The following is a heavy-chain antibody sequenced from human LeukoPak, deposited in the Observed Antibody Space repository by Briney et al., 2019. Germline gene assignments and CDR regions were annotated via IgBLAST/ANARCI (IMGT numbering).Heavy chain of an antibody. D-gene: IGHD2-15*01. J-gene: IGHJ4*02. CDR3: ARDSGRRVVVAAPDY. CDR2: ISYDGSNK. Sequence: PWGSLRLSCAASGFTFSSYAMHWVRQAPGKGLEWVAVISYDGSNKYYADSVKGRFTISRDNSKNTLYLQMNSLRAEDTAVYYCARDSGRRVVVAAPDYWGQGTLVTVSS. CDR1: GFTFSSYA. V-gene: IGHV3-30*04.